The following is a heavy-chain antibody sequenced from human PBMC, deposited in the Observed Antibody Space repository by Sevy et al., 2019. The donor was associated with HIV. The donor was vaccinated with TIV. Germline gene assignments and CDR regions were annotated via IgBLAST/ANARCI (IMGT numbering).Heavy chain of an antibody. CDR1: GGSFSNDD. V-gene: IGHV4-34*01. J-gene: IGHJ4*02. CDR3: ARWRGTRVTMMVVVTTGYFLN. D-gene: IGHD3-22*01. CDR2: INHSGRT. Sequence: SELSLTCAVYGGSFSNDDWSWIRQSPGKGLEWIGEINHSGRTNYNPSLKSRVTISIDTSKNQFSLKLTSVTAADTAVYYCARWRGTRVTMMVVVTTGYFLNWGQGALVTVSS.